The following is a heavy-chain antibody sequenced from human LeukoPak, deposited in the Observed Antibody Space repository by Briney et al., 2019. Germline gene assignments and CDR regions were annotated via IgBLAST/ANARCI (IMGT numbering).Heavy chain of an antibody. CDR1: GYSFTSYW. CDR2: IYPGDSDT. V-gene: IGHV5-51*01. D-gene: IGHD3-9*01. J-gene: IGHJ6*03. CDR3: ARYICWSGRSRRCEDGHYMDV. Sequence: GESLKISCKGSGYSFTSYWIGWVRQMPGKGLEWMGIIYPGDSDTRYSPSFQGQVTISADKSIRTAYLQWSSLKASDTAMYYCARYICWSGRSRRCEDGHYMDVWGKGTTVTVSS.